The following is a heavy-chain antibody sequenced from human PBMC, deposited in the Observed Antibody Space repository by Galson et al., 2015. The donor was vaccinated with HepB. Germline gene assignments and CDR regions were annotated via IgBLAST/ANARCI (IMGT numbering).Heavy chain of an antibody. CDR1: GDSLAIYW. J-gene: IGHJ5*02. D-gene: IGHD4-17*01. CDR2: IYPGDSYP. V-gene: IGHV5-51*03. Sequence: QSGAEVKKPGESLKISCKVSGDSLAIYWIAWVRQMAGKGLEWMGVIYPGDSYPRYSPSFQGQVTISADKSISTAYLQWGSLKASDTAIYYCATINYGDYASNSAWGQGTLVTVSS. CDR3: ATINYGDYASNSA.